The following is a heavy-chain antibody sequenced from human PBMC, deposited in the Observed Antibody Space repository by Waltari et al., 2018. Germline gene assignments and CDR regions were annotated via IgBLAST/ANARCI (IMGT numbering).Heavy chain of an antibody. CDR1: GFTVSSNY. J-gene: IGHJ2*01. V-gene: IGHV3-53*01. CDR2: INSGGDT. CDR3: ARDVTGYYYFDL. Sequence: EVQLVESGGGLIQPGGSLRLSCAASGFTVSSNYMSWVRQAPGKGLEGVSVINSGGDTHYADSVKGRFTISRDSSKNTVYLQMSTLRAEDTALYYCARDVTGYYYFDLWGRGTLVTVSS.